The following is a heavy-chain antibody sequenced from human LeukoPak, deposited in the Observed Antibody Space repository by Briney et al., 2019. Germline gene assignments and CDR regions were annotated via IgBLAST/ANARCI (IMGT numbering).Heavy chain of an antibody. Sequence: SQTLSLTCTVSGGSISSGDYYRSWIRQPPGKGLEWIGYIYYSGSTYYNPSLKSRVTISVDTSKNQFSLKLSSVTAADTAVYYCARVPPIAGYSSSWYLGAFDIWGQGTMVTVSS. CDR3: ARVPPIAGYSSSWYLGAFDI. D-gene: IGHD6-13*01. CDR1: GGSISSGDYY. CDR2: IYYSGST. J-gene: IGHJ3*02. V-gene: IGHV4-30-4*01.